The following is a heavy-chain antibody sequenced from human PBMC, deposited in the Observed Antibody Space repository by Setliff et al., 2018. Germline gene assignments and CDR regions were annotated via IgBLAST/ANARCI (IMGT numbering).Heavy chain of an antibody. V-gene: IGHV3-15*07. CDR1: GFTFSTAW. CDR3: TTDPSPTFGGVIGAAFDF. J-gene: IGHJ3*01. Sequence: PGGSLRLSCAASGFTFSTAWMNWVRQAPGKGLEWVGRIKGKNDGLATDYAAPVKGRFTISRDDSRNTLYLQMNSLKTEDTAVYYCTTDPSPTFGGVIGAAFDFWGQGTMATVSS. CDR2: IKGKNDGLAT. D-gene: IGHD3-16*01.